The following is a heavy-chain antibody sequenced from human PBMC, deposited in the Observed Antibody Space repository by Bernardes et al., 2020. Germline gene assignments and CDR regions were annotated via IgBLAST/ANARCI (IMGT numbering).Heavy chain of an antibody. Sequence: SETLSLTCTVSGGSISSSNYYWGWIRQTPGQGLEWIGNIFYDGGTYYNPSLESRVTISVDTSKSQFSLKLTSVTAADTAVYYCARRSYCSSTSCYPGTAWFDPWGQGTLVTVSS. D-gene: IGHD2-2*01. CDR2: IFYDGGT. V-gene: IGHV4-39*01. J-gene: IGHJ5*02. CDR3: ARRSYCSSTSCYPGTAWFDP. CDR1: GGSISSSNYY.